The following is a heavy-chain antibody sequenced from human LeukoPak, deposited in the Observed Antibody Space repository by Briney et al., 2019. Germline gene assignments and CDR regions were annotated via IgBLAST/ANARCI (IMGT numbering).Heavy chain of an antibody. J-gene: IGHJ4*02. Sequence: SETLSLTCAVSGGSISSSNWWSWVRQPRGKGLEWIGEIYHSGSTNYNPSLKSRVTISVDKSKNQFSLKLSSVTAADTAVYYCATLGYCSSTSCWAYWGQGTLVTVSS. CDR3: ATLGYCSSTSCWAY. D-gene: IGHD2-2*01. CDR2: IYHSGST. CDR1: GGSISSSNW. V-gene: IGHV4-4*02.